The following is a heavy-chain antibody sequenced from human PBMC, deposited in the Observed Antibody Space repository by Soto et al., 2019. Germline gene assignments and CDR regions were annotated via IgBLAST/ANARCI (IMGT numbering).Heavy chain of an antibody. CDR2: IDPSGGIT. CDR3: ARDMIGHDNYETIGYYFDH. Sequence: QVQLSQFGAEVTKPGASVKVSCKASGYSFTNFHIHWVRQAPGQGLEWMGMIDPSGGITRDAQRLQGRINMTRDASTSTVYMELRSLTSEDTAVYYCARDMIGHDNYETIGYYFDHWGQGTLVTVSS. D-gene: IGHD3-22*01. CDR1: GYSFTNFH. J-gene: IGHJ4*02. V-gene: IGHV1-46*01.